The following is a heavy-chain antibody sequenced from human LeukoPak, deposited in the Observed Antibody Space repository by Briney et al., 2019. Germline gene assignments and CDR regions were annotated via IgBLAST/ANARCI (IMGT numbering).Heavy chain of an antibody. CDR1: GFTFSSYA. Sequence: GGSLRLSCAVSGFTFSSYAMHWVRQAPGKGLEWVAVISYDGSNKYYADSVKGRFTIPRDNSKNTLSLQMNSLRAEDTAVYSCATGGNFYYSHWGQGTLVTVSS. CDR2: ISYDGSNK. D-gene: IGHD4-11*01. J-gene: IGHJ1*01. V-gene: IGHV3-30*04. CDR3: ATGGNFYYSH.